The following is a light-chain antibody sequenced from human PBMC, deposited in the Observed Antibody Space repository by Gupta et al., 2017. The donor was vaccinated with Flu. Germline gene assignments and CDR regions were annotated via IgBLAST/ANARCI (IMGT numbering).Light chain of an antibody. J-gene: IGKJ2*03. CDR3: QQHSSSPPG. Sequence: DIQLTQSPSFLSASIGERVTITCRASQDISSYLAWYQQRPGKAPKLLIHAASTLQSGVPSRFSGSGSGTEFTLTVSSLQPEDFATYYCQQHSSSPPGFGQGTNLEI. CDR2: AAS. V-gene: IGKV1-9*01. CDR1: QDISSY.